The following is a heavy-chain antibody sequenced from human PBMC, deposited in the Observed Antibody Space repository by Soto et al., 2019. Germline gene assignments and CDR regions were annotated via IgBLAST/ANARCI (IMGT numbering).Heavy chain of an antibody. J-gene: IGHJ4*02. D-gene: IGHD6-13*01. Sequence: QVQLVESGGGVVKPGWSLTLSCSASGFTFSNYGIHWVRQAPGKGLGWVAVVSSDGYTKYYADSLKGRFTISRDNYRNTLYLQMHSLSEQDTGTYYCAKAPTIAAVKFDDWGRGTLVIVSS. V-gene: IGHV3-30*18. CDR2: VSSDGYTK. CDR3: AKAPTIAAVKFDD. CDR1: GFTFSNYG.